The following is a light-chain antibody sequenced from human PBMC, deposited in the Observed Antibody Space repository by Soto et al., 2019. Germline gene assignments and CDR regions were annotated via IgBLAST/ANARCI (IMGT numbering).Light chain of an antibody. V-gene: IGLV2-14*01. Sequence: QSVLTQPASVSGSPGQSITISCTGTSSDVGAYNYVSWYQQHPGKAPKVLIYDVSNRPSGVSNRFSGSKSGNTASLTISGLQAEDEADYYCNSYTGSNTLYVFGTGTKVTVL. J-gene: IGLJ1*01. CDR3: NSYTGSNTLYV. CDR2: DVS. CDR1: SSDVGAYNY.